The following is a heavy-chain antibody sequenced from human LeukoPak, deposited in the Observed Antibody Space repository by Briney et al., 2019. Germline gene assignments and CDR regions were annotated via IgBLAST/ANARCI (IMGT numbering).Heavy chain of an antibody. J-gene: IGHJ4*02. CDR2: ISGRGDTI. D-gene: IGHD5-24*01. CDR1: GFTFRNYA. V-gene: IGHV3-23*01. Sequence: GGSLRLSCAASGFTFRNYAMSWVRQAPGKGLEWVSAISGRGDTIFYADSLKGRFTVSRDNSKSTLYLQMNSLRAEDTAVYYCAKATMATTYFDCWGQGTLVTVSS. CDR3: AKATMATTYFDC.